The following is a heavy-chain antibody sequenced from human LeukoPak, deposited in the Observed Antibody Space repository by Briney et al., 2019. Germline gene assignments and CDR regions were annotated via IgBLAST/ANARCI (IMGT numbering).Heavy chain of an antibody. CDR3: ARWYYYDSSGPADAFDI. Sequence: SETLSLTCTVSGGSISSGGYYWSWTRQHPGKGLEWIGYIYYSGSTYYNPSLKSRVTISVDTSKNQFSLKLSSVTAADTAVYYCARWYYYDSSGPADAFDIWGQGTMVTVSS. CDR2: IYYSGST. CDR1: GGSISSGGYY. J-gene: IGHJ3*02. V-gene: IGHV4-31*03. D-gene: IGHD3-22*01.